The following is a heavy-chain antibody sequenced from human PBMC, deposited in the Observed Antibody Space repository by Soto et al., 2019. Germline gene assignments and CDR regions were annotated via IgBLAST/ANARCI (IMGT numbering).Heavy chain of an antibody. CDR2: ISGSGGST. V-gene: IGHV3-23*01. D-gene: IGHD3-3*01. CDR1: GFTFSRYG. J-gene: IGHJ5*02. CDR3: AKDAYYYDFWSGYYFDP. Sequence: EVQLLESGGGLVQPGGSLRLSCAASGFTFSRYGMSWVRQAPGKGLEWVSAISGSGGSTYYADSVKGRFTISRDNSKNTLYLQMNSLRAEDTAVYYCAKDAYYYDFWSGYYFDPWGQGTLVTVSS.